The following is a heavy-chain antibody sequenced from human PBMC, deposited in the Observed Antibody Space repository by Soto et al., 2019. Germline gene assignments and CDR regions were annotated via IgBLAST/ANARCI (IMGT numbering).Heavy chain of an antibody. CDR3: ARLNYDIVTGYIDY. CDR1: GGTFSSYT. D-gene: IGHD3-9*01. CDR2: IIPILGIA. J-gene: IGHJ4*02. V-gene: IGHV1-69*02. Sequence: QVQLVQSGAAVKKPGSSVTVSCKASGGTFSSYTIRWVRQSPGQGLEWLGRIIPILGIAHYAQKFQGRVTITADKSTSTAYMELSSLRSEATAVSYCARLNYDIVTGYIDYWGQGTLVTVSS.